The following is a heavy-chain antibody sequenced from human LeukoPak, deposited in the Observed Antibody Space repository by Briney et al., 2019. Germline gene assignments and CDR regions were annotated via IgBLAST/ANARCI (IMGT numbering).Heavy chain of an antibody. V-gene: IGHV4-39*01. CDR1: GGFISSSSYY. Sequence: ETLSLTCTISGGFISSSSYYWGWIRQPPGKGLEWIGDIYYSGSTYYNPALKSRVSMSIDTSKNQFSLELRSVAAADTALYYCARRRYYDSTGYLEWGQGTLVTVTS. D-gene: IGHD3-22*01. CDR3: ARRRYYDSTGYLE. J-gene: IGHJ1*01. CDR2: IYYSGST.